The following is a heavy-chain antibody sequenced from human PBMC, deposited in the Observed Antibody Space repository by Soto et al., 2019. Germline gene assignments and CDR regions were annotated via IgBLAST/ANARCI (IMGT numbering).Heavy chain of an antibody. J-gene: IGHJ4*02. Sequence: QITLKESGPTLVKPTQTLTLTCTFSGFSLSSTRMAVGWIRQPPGKALEWLALIYWDDDKRYSPFLKSRLTITTDTSKNQVVLTMSNMDPVDTARYYCAHIVVAGLGYYFDCWGQGTLGTVSS. D-gene: IGHD6-19*01. CDR2: IYWDDDK. V-gene: IGHV2-5*02. CDR3: AHIVVAGLGYYFDC. CDR1: GFSLSSTRMA.